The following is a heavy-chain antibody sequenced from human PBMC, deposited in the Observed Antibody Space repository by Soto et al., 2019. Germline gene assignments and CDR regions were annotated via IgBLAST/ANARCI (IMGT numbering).Heavy chain of an antibody. Sequence: PSETLSLTCTVSGGSVSSSFFYWSWVRQPPGQRLEWIGYIYYTGTTNSNPSLASRVAMSVDTSKKQFTLNLRSLTAAVTARYYCPRLTTSSGWSIFDSWGQGMLVTVSS. CDR1: GGSVSSSFFY. V-gene: IGHV4-61*01. D-gene: IGHD6-13*01. J-gene: IGHJ4*02. CDR2: IYYTGTT. CDR3: PRLTTSSGWSIFDS.